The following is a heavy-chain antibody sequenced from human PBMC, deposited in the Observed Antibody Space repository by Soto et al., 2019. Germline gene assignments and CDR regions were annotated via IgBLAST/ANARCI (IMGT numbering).Heavy chain of an antibody. J-gene: IGHJ4*02. CDR2: INHSGST. V-gene: IGHV4-34*01. Sequence: QVQLQQWCAGLLKPSETLSLTCAVYGGSFSGYYCGWIRKPPGKGLEWIGEINHSGSTNYNPSLKSRVTISVDTSRNPFSLKLSSVTAADTAVYYCAESSIAARPSYWGQGTLVTVSS. CDR1: GGSFSGYY. CDR3: AESSIAARPSY. D-gene: IGHD6-6*01.